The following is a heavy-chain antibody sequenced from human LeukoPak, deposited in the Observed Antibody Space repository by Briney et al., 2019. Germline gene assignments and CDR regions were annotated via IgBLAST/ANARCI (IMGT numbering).Heavy chain of an antibody. D-gene: IGHD5-24*01. CDR2: INYSGST. J-gene: IGHJ4*02. CDR3: ARGLRSRDGYNYDYFDD. Sequence: SETLSLTCTVSGGSISSGSYYWGWIRPPPGKGLEWVVTINYSGSTYYNPSLKSRVNMCVDTYKNQFSLKLSSVTAADTAVYYCARGLRSRDGYNYDYFDDWGQGTLVTVSS. V-gene: IGHV4-39*01. CDR1: GGSISSGSYY.